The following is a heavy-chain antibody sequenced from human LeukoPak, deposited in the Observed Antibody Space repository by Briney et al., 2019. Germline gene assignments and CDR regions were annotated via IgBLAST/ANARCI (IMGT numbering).Heavy chain of an antibody. V-gene: IGHV3-48*01. CDR1: GFTVSSNY. J-gene: IGHJ5*02. Sequence: PGGSLRLSCAASGFTVSSNYMSWVRQAPGKGLEWVSYISSSSSTIYYADSVKGRFTISRDNAKNSLYLQMNSLRAEDTAVYYCARDWRDGYNSGFDPWGQGTLVTVSS. CDR2: ISSSSSTI. CDR3: ARDWRDGYNSGFDP. D-gene: IGHD5-24*01.